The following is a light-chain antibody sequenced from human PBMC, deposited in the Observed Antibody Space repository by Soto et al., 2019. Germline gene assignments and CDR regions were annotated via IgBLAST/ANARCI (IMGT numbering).Light chain of an antibody. CDR2: RTL. CDR1: QTVRNGY. Sequence: EIVLTQSPGFLSVSPGERATLSCRASQTVRNGYLAWYQHKAGQAPRLLIYRTLSRAAGIPDRFSGSGSGTEFTLTISRLEPEDFAVYFCQQYADSPVTFGGGTKVEIK. J-gene: IGKJ4*01. V-gene: IGKV3-20*01. CDR3: QQYADSPVT.